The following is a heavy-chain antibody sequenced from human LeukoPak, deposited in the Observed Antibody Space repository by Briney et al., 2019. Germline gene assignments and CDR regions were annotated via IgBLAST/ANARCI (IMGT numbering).Heavy chain of an antibody. CDR2: IYHSGST. Sequence: SETLSLTCAVSGGSISSGGYSLSWIRQPPGKGLEWIVYIYHSGSTYYNPSLKSRVTISVDRSKNQFSLKLSSVTAADTAVYYCARGITMVRGVIITSKFDPWGQGTLVTVSS. J-gene: IGHJ5*02. CDR3: ARGITMVRGVIITSKFDP. V-gene: IGHV4-30-2*01. D-gene: IGHD3-10*01. CDR1: GGSISSGGYS.